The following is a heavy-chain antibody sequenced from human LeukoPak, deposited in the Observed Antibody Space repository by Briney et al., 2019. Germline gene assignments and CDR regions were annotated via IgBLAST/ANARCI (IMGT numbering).Heavy chain of an antibody. CDR2: IIPILGIA. Sequence: SVKVSCKASGGTFISYAISWVRQAPGQGLEWMGRIIPILGIANYAQKFQGRVTITADKSTSTAYMELSSLRSEDTAVYYCATDIVLIPNTRGFESWDQGTLVTVSS. V-gene: IGHV1-69*04. CDR1: GGTFISYA. J-gene: IGHJ4*02. CDR3: ATDIVLIPNTRGFES. D-gene: IGHD2-8*01.